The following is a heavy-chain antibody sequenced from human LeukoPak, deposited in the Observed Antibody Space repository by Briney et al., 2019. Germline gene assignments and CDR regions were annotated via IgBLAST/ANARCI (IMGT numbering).Heavy chain of an antibody. CDR3: ARGRGDYYDSSGYYDY. D-gene: IGHD3-22*01. Sequence: GGSLRLSCAASGFTFSSYAMHWVRQAPGKGLEYVSAISSNGGSKYYANSVKGRFTISRDNSKNTLYLQMGSLRAEDMAVYYCARGRGDYYDSSGYYDYWGQGTLVTVSS. J-gene: IGHJ4*02. CDR1: GFTFSSYA. V-gene: IGHV3-64*01. CDR2: ISSNGGSK.